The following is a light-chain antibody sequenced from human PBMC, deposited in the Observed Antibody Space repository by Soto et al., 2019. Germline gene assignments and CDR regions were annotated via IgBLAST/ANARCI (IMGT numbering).Light chain of an antibody. J-gene: IGKJ1*01. V-gene: IGKV3-15*01. CDR3: QQYNNWPRT. CDR2: GAS. Sequence: DIVMTQSPATLSVSPGERATLSCRASQSVSSNLAWYQQKPGQAPRLLIYGASTTATGIPARFSGSGSGTEFTLTISSLQSEDFAVYYCQQYNNWPRTFGQGTKVDIK. CDR1: QSVSSN.